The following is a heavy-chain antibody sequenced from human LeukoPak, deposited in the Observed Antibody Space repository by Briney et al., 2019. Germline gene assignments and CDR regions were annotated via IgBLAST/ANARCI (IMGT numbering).Heavy chain of an antibody. Sequence: SETLSLTCTVSGGSISSYYWSWIRQPPGKGLEWIGYIYYSGSTNYDPSLKSRVTISVDTSKNQFSLKLSSVTAADTAVYYCARASIAVAGLDYWGQGTLVTVSS. V-gene: IGHV4-59*01. CDR1: GGSISSYY. J-gene: IGHJ4*02. CDR3: ARASIAVAGLDY. CDR2: IYYSGST. D-gene: IGHD6-19*01.